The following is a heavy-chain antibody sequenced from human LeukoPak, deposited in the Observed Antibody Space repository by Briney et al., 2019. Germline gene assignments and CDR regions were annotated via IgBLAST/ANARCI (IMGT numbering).Heavy chain of an antibody. CDR1: GYSISSGYY. D-gene: IGHD6-13*01. CDR2: IYHSGST. CDR3: ARGGSSWDGIDY. V-gene: IGHV4-38-2*02. J-gene: IGHJ4*02. Sequence: SETLSLTCTVSGYSISSGYYWGWIRQPPGKGLEWIGSIYHSGSTYYNPSLKSRVTISVDTSKNQFSLKLSSVTAADTAVYYCARGGSSWDGIDYWGQGTLVTVSS.